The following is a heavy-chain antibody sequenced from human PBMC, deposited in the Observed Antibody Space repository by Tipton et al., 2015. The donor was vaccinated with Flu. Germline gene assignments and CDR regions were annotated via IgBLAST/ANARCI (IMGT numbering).Heavy chain of an antibody. J-gene: IGHJ4*02. CDR2: IYTRGT. CDR1: GASISSYY. CDR3: ARGWQWLADAFDY. Sequence: TLSLTCTVSGASISSYYWNWIRQPAGKGLEWIGRIYTRGTTMSVDASKSRFSLKLSSVTAADTAVYYCARGWQWLADAFDYWGQGTLVTVSS. D-gene: IGHD6-19*01. V-gene: IGHV4-4*07.